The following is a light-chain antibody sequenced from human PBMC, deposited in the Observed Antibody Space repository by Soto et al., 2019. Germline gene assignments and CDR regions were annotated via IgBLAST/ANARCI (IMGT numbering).Light chain of an antibody. J-gene: IGKJ1*01. V-gene: IGKV3-11*01. Sequence: EIVLTQSPVTLSLSPGERATLSCRASPSVRSYLAWYQQKAGQAPRLLIYDASNRATGIPARFSGSGSGTDFTLTISSLEPEDFAVYYCQQRSNWPWTFGQGIRVEIK. CDR1: PSVRSY. CDR2: DAS. CDR3: QQRSNWPWT.